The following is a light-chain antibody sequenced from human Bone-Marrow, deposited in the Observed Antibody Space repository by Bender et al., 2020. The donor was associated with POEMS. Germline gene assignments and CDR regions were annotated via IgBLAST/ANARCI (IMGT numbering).Light chain of an antibody. CDR1: NSVVGGYDY. CDR2: EVT. J-gene: IGLJ3*02. V-gene: IGLV2-8*01. CDR3: FSYAGDSTWV. Sequence: QSALTQPPSASGSPGQSVTISCIGTNSVVGGYDYVSWYQQHPGRAPKLMIYEVTKRPSGVPDRFSGSKSGNTASLTISGLQAEDEADYYCFSYAGDSTWVFGGGTKLTVL.